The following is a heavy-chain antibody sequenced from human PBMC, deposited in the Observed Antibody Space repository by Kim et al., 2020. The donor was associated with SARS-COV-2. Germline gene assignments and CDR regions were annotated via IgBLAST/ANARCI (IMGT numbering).Heavy chain of an antibody. D-gene: IGHD2-21*02. CDR3: VKSGGRNPSLSGDPAF. V-gene: IGHV3-23*01. CDR1: GFTFSSYA. Sequence: GGSLRLSCVASGFTFSSYAMRWVRQAPKNGLEWVSSISAGGGTNYADSVKGRFTISRDNSMNTLYLQMNSLRAEDTALYYCVKSGGRNPSLSGDPAFWGQGTLVTVSS. CDR2: ISAGGGT. J-gene: IGHJ4*02.